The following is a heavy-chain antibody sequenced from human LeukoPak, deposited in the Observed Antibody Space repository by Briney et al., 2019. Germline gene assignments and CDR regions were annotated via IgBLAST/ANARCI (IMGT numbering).Heavy chain of an antibody. J-gene: IGHJ4*02. CDR2: IYSGGST. CDR1: GVTFRTYA. D-gene: IGHD3-22*01. V-gene: IGHV3-66*02. CDR3: ARARRVVVTGGDY. Sequence: GGSLRLSCAASGVTFRTYAMSWVRQAPGKGLEWVSVIYSGGSTYYADSVKGRFTISRDNSKNTLYLQMNSLRAEDTAVYYCARARRVVVTGGDYWGQGTLVTVSS.